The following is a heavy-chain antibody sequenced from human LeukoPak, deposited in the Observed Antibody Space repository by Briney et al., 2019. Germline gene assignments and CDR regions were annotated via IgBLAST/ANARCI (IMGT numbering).Heavy chain of an antibody. J-gene: IGHJ5*02. CDR2: IKNDGGNE. Sequence: GGSLRLSCATSGFTFSTFHMHWVRQAPGGVPEWVAFIKNDGGNEYYADSVKGRSTIPRDNSKSTVYLQMNSLTAEDTAVYYCARSYVLNFFNPWGQGTLVTVSS. CDR3: ARSYVLNFFNP. V-gene: IGHV3-30*02. CDR1: GFTFSTFH. D-gene: IGHD3-10*02.